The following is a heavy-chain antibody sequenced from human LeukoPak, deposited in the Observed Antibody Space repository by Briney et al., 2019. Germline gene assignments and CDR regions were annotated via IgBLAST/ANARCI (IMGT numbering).Heavy chain of an antibody. CDR2: IYSGGST. J-gene: IGHJ4*02. V-gene: IGHV3-66*01. CDR1: GFTVSSNY. CDR3: ARVPDYYDSTPLPDY. Sequence: GGSLRLSCAASGFTVSSNYMSWVRQAPGKGLELVSVIYSGGSTYYADSVKGRFTISRDNSKNTLYLQMNSLRAEDTAVYYCARVPDYYDSTPLPDYWGQGTLVTVSS. D-gene: IGHD3-22*01.